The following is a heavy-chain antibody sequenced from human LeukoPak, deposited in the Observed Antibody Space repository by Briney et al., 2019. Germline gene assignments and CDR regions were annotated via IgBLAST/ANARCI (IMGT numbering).Heavy chain of an antibody. V-gene: IGHV3-7*01. D-gene: IGHD7-27*01. CDR2: IRPDANDG. J-gene: IGHJ4*02. Sequence: GGSLRLSCAASGFTFSHYWMTWVRQAPGKGLEWVAIIRPDANDGSYVDSVKGRFTISRDNAKNSLYLQVHSLRAEDTAVYFCARVDWGSIDYWGQGALVTVSS. CDR3: ARVDWGSIDY. CDR1: GFTFSHYW.